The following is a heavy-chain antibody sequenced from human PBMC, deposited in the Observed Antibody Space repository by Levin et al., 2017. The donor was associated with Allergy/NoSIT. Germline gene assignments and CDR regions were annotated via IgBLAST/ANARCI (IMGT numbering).Heavy chain of an antibody. V-gene: IGHV3-30-3*01. CDR2: ISYDGSNK. CDR1: GFTFSSSA. J-gene: IGHJ4*02. Sequence: LSLTCAASGFTFSSSAMHWVRQAPGKGLEWVAVISYDGSNKYYADSVKGRFTISRDNSKNTLYLQMNSLRAEDTAVYYCARDVVVATTGFDYWGQGTLVTVSS. D-gene: IGHD5-12*01. CDR3: ARDVVVATTGFDY.